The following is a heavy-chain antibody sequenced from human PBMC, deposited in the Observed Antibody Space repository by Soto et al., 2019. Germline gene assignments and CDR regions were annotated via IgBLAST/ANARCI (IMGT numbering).Heavy chain of an antibody. J-gene: IGHJ4*02. CDR2: INPDGSGE. D-gene: IGHD3-10*01. V-gene: IGHV3-7*01. CDR1: GFSFEIYW. CDR3: ARENWFFDY. Sequence: EVQLLESGGGLVQPGWSLRLSCAASGFSFEIYWMGWVRQAPGKGLEWVANINPDGSGEYYLDSVKGRFTISRDKAKNSGYLQMNSLVGDDTAVYYCARENWFFDYWGQGTPVTVSS.